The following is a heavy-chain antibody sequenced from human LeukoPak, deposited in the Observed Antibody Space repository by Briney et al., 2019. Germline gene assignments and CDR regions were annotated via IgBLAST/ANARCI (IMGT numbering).Heavy chain of an antibody. V-gene: IGHV6-1*01. CDR2: TYYRSKWYT. CDR3: ARVFLYRFDP. Sequence: SQTLSLTCAISGDSVSSNRAGWHWFRHSPSRGLEWLGRTYYRSKWYTDYAVSVKSRITINPDTSKNQFSLQLNSVTPEDTAVYYCARVFLYRFDPWGQGTLVTVSS. D-gene: IGHD2/OR15-2a*01. CDR1: GDSVSSNRAG. J-gene: IGHJ5*02.